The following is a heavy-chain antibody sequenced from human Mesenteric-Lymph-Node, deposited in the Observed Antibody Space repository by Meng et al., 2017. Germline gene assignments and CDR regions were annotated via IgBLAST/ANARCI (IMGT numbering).Heavy chain of an antibody. CDR1: GFAFSTYY. J-gene: IGHJ4*02. D-gene: IGHD1-26*01. Sequence: KISGAASGFAFSTYYMHWVRQAPGQGLEWMGIINPSGGATTYAQNFQGRVTMTSDTFTDTVYMEVSSLRSEDTAVYYCARASGTYGYFDYWGQGALVTVSS. CDR2: INPSGGAT. V-gene: IGHV1-46*01. CDR3: ARASGTYGYFDY.